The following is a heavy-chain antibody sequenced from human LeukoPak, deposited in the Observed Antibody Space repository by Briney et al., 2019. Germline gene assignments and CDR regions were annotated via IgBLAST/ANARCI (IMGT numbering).Heavy chain of an antibody. J-gene: IGHJ3*02. D-gene: IGHD3-22*01. CDR3: AREWRGNYYDSSLDAFDI. CDR1: GYTFTGYY. V-gene: IGHV7-4-1*02. Sequence: GASVKVSCKASGYTFTGYYIHWVRQAPGQGLEWMGWINTNTGNPTYAQGFTGRFVFSLDTSVSTAYLQISSLKAEDTAVYSCAREWRGNYYDSSLDAFDIWGQGTMVTVSS. CDR2: INTNTGNP.